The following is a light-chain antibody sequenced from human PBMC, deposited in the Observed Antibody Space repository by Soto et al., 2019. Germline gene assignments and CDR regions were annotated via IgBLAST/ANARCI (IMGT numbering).Light chain of an antibody. CDR2: GAS. CDR1: QTISNTY. V-gene: IGKV3-20*01. Sequence: EIVLTQSPGTLSLSPGEGATLSCRASQTISNTYLAWYQQKPGQAPRLLIYGASSRATGIPERFSGSGSGTDFTLTISGLEPEDFAVYYCQSYGRTVFTFGPGTKVDIK. CDR3: QSYGRTVFT. J-gene: IGKJ3*01.